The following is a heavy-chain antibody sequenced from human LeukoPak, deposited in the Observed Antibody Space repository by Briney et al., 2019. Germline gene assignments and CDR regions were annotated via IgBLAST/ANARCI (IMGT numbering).Heavy chain of an antibody. V-gene: IGHV1-18*01. J-gene: IGHJ5*02. CDR2: ISAYNGST. D-gene: IGHD3-10*01. Sequence: ASVKVSCKASGYTFTSYGISWVRQAPGQGLEWMGWISAYNGSTNYAQKFQGRVTITADKSTSTAYMELSSLRSEDTAVYYCARDSSGSGSYSPGWFDPWGQGTLVTVSS. CDR3: ARDSSGSGSYSPGWFDP. CDR1: GYTFTSYG.